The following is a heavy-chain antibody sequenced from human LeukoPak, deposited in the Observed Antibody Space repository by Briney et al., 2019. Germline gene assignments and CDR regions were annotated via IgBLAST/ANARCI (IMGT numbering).Heavy chain of an antibody. J-gene: IGHJ6*03. CDR3: ARDYYYDSSGLAATYYYYYYMGV. CDR2: ISAYNGNT. V-gene: IGHV1-18*01. Sequence: ASVKVSCKASGYTFTSYGISWVRQAPGQGLEWMGWISAYNGNTNYAQKLQGRVTMTTDTSTSTAYMELRSLRSDDTAVYYCARDYYYDSSGLAATYYYYYYMGVWGKGTTVTVSS. D-gene: IGHD3-22*01. CDR1: GYTFTSYG.